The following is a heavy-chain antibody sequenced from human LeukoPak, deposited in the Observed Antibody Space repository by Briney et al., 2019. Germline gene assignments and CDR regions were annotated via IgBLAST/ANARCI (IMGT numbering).Heavy chain of an antibody. CDR1: GFTFSSYA. D-gene: IGHD4-23*01. V-gene: IGHV4-34*08. CDR2: INHSGST. CDR3: ASRRGVVTPEADAFDF. Sequence: PGGSLRLSCAASGFTFSSYAMSWIRQPPGKGLEWIGEINHSGSTNYNPSLKSRVTISVDTSKNQCSLKLSSVTAADTAVYYCASRRGVVTPEADAFDFWGRGTVVTVSS. J-gene: IGHJ3*01.